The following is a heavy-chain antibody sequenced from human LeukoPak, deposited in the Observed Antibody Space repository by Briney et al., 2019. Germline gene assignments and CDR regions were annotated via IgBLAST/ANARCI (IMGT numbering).Heavy chain of an antibody. D-gene: IGHD6-19*01. CDR2: IYYSGST. CDR1: GGSISSSSYY. J-gene: IGHJ6*02. Sequence: SETLSLTCTVSGGSISSSSYYWGWIRQPPGKGLEWIGSIYYSGSTYYNPSLKSRVTISVDTSKNQFSLKLSSVTAADTAVYYCARVKQWLVHGYYYYYGMDVWGQGTTVTVSS. CDR3: ARVKQWLVHGYYYYYGMDV. V-gene: IGHV4-39*07.